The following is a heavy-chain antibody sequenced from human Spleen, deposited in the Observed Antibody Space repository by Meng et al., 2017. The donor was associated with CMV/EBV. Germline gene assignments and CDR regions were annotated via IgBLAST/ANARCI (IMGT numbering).Heavy chain of an antibody. Sequence: SVKVSCKASGGTFSSYTISWVRQAPGQGLEWMGRIIPILGIANYAQKFQGRVTMTRDTSIGTAYMELSRLTSDDTAVYYCARDGEGVQLSYYYYGMDVWGQGTTVTVSS. V-gene: IGHV1-69*04. CDR1: GGTFSSYT. CDR3: ARDGEGVQLSYYYYGMDV. D-gene: IGHD3-10*01. CDR2: IIPILGIA. J-gene: IGHJ6*02.